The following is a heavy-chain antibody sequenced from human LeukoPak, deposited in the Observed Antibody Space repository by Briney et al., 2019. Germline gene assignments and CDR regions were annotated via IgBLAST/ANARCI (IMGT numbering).Heavy chain of an antibody. D-gene: IGHD3-22*01. J-gene: IGHJ4*02. V-gene: IGHV3-53*05. CDR1: GFTVSSNY. CDR3: AKDKGQGYYDSSGYDY. CDR2: IYSGGST. Sequence: GGSLRLSCAASGFTVSSNYMSWVRQAPGKGLEWVSVIYSGGSTYYADSVKGRFTISRDNSKNTLYLQMNSLRAEDTALYYCAKDKGQGYYDSSGYDYWGQGTLVTVSS.